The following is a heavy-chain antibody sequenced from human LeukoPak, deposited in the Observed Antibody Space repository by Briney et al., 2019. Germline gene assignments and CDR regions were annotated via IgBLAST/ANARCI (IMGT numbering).Heavy chain of an antibody. J-gene: IGHJ4*02. Sequence: PGGSLRLSCAASGFTFSSYGMHWVRQAPGKGLGWVAFIRYDGSNKYYADSVKGRFTISRDNSKKTPYLQMNSLRAEDTAVYYCAKDAADIVVVPAASALDYWGQGTLVTVSS. D-gene: IGHD2-2*01. CDR3: AKDAADIVVVPAASALDY. CDR2: IRYDGSNK. V-gene: IGHV3-30*02. CDR1: GFTFSSYG.